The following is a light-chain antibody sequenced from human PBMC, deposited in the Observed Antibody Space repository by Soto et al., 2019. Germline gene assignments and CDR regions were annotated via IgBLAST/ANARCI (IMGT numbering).Light chain of an antibody. CDR1: QSVSSSF. CDR2: GIS. CDR3: QQYYSYPIT. Sequence: EIVLTQSPGTLSLSPGERATLSCRTSQSVSSSFLAWYHQKPGQPPRLLIYGISTRATGIPARFSGSGSGTEFSLTISSLQSEDFATYYCQQYYSYPITFGQGTRLEI. J-gene: IGKJ5*01. V-gene: IGKV3-20*01.